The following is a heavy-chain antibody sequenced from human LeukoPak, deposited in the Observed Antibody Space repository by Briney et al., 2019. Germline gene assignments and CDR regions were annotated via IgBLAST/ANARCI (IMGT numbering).Heavy chain of an antibody. Sequence: GRSLRLSCAASGFTFSSYDMHWVRQAPGKGLEWVAFISYDGSNKYYVDSVKGRFTISRDNSKNTLYLQMNSLRAEDTAVYHCADSGSYSLYWGQGTLVTVSS. CDR3: ADSGSYSLY. V-gene: IGHV3-30*03. J-gene: IGHJ4*02. CDR2: ISYDGSNK. D-gene: IGHD1-26*01. CDR1: GFTFSSYD.